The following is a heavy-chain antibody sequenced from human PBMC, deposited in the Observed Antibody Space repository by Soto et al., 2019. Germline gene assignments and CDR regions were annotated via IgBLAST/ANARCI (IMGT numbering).Heavy chain of an antibody. Sequence: PSETLSLTCTVSGGSISSGGYYWSWILHHPGKGLEWIGYIYYSGSTYYNPSLKSRVILSVDSSKNQFSLNLSFVSAAYTAVYYCARVSGYPDYWGQGTLDIVSS. CDR3: ARVSGYPDY. CDR1: GGSISSGGYY. D-gene: IGHD3-3*01. J-gene: IGHJ4*02. CDR2: IYYSGST. V-gene: IGHV4-31*03.